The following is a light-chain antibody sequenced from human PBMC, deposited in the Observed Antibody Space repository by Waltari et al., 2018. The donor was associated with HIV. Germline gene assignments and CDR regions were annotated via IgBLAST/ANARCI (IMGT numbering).Light chain of an antibody. J-gene: IGKJ2*01. V-gene: IGKV2-28*01. CDR2: LGS. Sequence: VVTQSPPPLPVTLGLPASIPSSVTHSPLHNNGNNFLDWYLQKPGQSPQLLIYLGSSRAAGVPDRFSGSGSGTDFTLHISRVEADDVGLYYCMQALQTPPTFGQGTKLEIK. CDR3: MQALQTPPT. CDR1: HSPLHNNGNNF.